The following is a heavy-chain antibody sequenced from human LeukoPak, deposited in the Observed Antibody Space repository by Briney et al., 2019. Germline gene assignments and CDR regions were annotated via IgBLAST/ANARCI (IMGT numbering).Heavy chain of an antibody. CDR2: ISYDGSNK. D-gene: IGHD2-2*01. V-gene: IGHV3-30*03. Sequence: GRSLRLSCAASGFTFSSYGMHWVRQAPGKGLEWVAVISYDGSNKYYADSVKGRFTISRDNSKNTLYLQMNSLRAEDTAVYYCATYCSSTSCLDYRGQGTLVTVSS. J-gene: IGHJ4*02. CDR1: GFTFSSYG. CDR3: ATYCSSTSCLDY.